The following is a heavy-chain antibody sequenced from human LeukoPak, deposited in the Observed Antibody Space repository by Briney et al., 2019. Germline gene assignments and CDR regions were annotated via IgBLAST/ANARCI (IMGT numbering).Heavy chain of an antibody. Sequence: GGSLRLSCADSGFTFSSYWMNWVRQAPGKGLVWVSRIASDGSSTTYADSVKGRFSISRDNAKNTLYLQMNSLRVEDTAVYYCARGRPHGNDYWGQGTLVTVSS. J-gene: IGHJ4*02. D-gene: IGHD4-23*01. CDR1: GFTFSSYW. CDR3: ARGRPHGNDY. V-gene: IGHV3-74*01. CDR2: IASDGSST.